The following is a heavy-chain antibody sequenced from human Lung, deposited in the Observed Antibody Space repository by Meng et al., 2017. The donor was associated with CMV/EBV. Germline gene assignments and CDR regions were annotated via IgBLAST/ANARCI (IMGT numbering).Heavy chain of an antibody. V-gene: IGHV3-74*01. CDR1: GFTFSSYW. Sequence: GEXXKISCAASGFTFSSYWMHWVRQAPGKGLVWVSRINSDGSSTSYADSVKGRFTISRDNAKNTLYLQMNSLRAEDTAVYYCAREGYCSSTSCLYYYYYGMDVWGQGPTVTVSS. D-gene: IGHD2-2*01. CDR3: AREGYCSSTSCLYYYYYGMDV. CDR2: INSDGSST. J-gene: IGHJ6*02.